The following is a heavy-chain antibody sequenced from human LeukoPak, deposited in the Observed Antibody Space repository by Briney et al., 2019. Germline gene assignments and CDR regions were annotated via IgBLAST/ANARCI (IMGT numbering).Heavy chain of an antibody. V-gene: IGHV4-61*02. J-gene: IGHJ5*02. CDR3: ARTSSSWYEDWFDP. Sequence: SETLSLTCTVSGGSISSGSYYWSWIRQPAGKGLEWIGRIYTSGSTNYNPSLKSRVTISVDTSKNQFSLKLSSVTAADTAVYYCARTSSSWYEDWFDPWGQGTLVTVSS. D-gene: IGHD6-13*01. CDR2: IYTSGST. CDR1: GGSISSGSYY.